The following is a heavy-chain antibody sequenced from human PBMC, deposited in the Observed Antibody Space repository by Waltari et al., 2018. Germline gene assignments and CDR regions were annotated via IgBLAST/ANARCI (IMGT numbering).Heavy chain of an antibody. Sequence: QVQLQESGPGLVKPSETLSLTCAVSAYSISRGPYWGWLRPHPGKGLEWVGPIYHRGRTVYNPSINSRVTRSVDTSSNQFSLKLTSVTAADTAVYYCTADYSNYVDQFDYWGQGSLVTVSS. CDR2: IYHRGRT. V-gene: IGHV4-38-2*01. D-gene: IGHD4-4*01. J-gene: IGHJ4*02. CDR1: AYSISRGPY. CDR3: TADYSNYVDQFDY.